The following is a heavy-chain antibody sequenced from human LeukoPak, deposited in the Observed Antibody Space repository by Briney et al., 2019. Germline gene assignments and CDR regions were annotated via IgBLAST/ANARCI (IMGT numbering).Heavy chain of an antibody. CDR1: GFTVSSNY. CDR3: ASHGDYGY. D-gene: IGHD4-17*01. CDR2: ISGSGGST. V-gene: IGHV3-21*01. Sequence: PGGSLRLSCAASGFTVSSNYMSWVRQAPGKGLEWVSAISGSGGSTYYADSVKGRFTISRDNAKNSLYLQMNSLRAEDTAVYYCASHGDYGYWGQGTLVTVSS. J-gene: IGHJ4*02.